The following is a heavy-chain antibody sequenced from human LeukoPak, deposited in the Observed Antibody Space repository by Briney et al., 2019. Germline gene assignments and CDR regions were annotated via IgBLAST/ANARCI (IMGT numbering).Heavy chain of an antibody. J-gene: IGHJ6*03. CDR3: ARAGLWFPAYYYYYYMDV. CDR1: GGTFSSYA. V-gene: IGHV1-69*06. CDR2: IIPIFGTA. D-gene: IGHD3-10*01. Sequence: ASVKVSCKASGGTFSSYAISWVRQAPGQGLEWMGGIIPIFGTANYAQKFQGRVTITADKSTSTAYMELRSLRSDDTAVYYCARAGLWFPAYYYYYYMDVWGKGTTVTVSS.